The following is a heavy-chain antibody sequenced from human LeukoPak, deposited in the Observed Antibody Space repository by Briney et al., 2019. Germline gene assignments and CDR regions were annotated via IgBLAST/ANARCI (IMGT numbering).Heavy chain of an antibody. D-gene: IGHD6-19*01. Sequence: GGSLRLSCAASGFTFSSYWMSWVRQAPGKGLEWVANIKQGGSEKYYVDSVKGRFTISRDNAKNSLYLQMNSLRAEDTAVYYCARVRLAVAGTEFDYWGQGTLVTVSS. CDR1: GFTFSSYW. CDR3: ARVRLAVAGTEFDY. CDR2: IKQGGSEK. J-gene: IGHJ4*02. V-gene: IGHV3-7*01.